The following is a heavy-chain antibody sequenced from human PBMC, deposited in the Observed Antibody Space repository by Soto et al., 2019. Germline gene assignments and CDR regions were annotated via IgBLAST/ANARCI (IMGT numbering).Heavy chain of an antibody. V-gene: IGHV1-18*01. Sequence: ASEKVSCKASGGTFSSYAISWERQAPGQGLEWMGWISAYNGNTNYAQKSQGRVTITRDTSASTAYMGLSSLRSEDTAVYYCARVSGYYLPDYWG. D-gene: IGHD5-12*01. CDR3: ARVSGYYLPDY. J-gene: IGHJ4*01. CDR1: GGTFSSYA. CDR2: ISAYNGNT.